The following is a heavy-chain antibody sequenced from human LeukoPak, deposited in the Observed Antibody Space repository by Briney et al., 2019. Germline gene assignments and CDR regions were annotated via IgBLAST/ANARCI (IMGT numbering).Heavy chain of an antibody. CDR1: GGSISSYY. Sequence: PSETLSLTCTVSGGSISSYYWSWIRQPPGKGLEWIGYIYYSGSTNYNPSLKSRVTISVDTSKNQFSLKLSSVTAADTAVYYCAAMTTVTTAECNWFDPWGQGTLATVSS. CDR2: IYYSGST. D-gene: IGHD4-17*01. CDR3: AAMTTVTTAECNWFDP. J-gene: IGHJ5*02. V-gene: IGHV4-59*01.